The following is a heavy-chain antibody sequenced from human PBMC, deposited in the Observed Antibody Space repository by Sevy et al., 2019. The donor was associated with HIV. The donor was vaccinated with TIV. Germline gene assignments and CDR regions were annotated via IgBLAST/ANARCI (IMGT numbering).Heavy chain of an antibody. J-gene: IGHJ6*02. V-gene: IGHV4-30-2*01. CDR1: GGSISSGGYS. CDR2: IYHSGST. Sequence: SETLSLTCAVSGGSISSGGYSWSWIRQPPGKGLEWIGYIYHSGSTYYNPSLKGRVTISVDRSKNQFSLKLSSVTAADTAVYYCARGKGAAAGRYYYGMDVWGQGTTVTVSS. CDR3: ARGKGAAAGRYYYGMDV. D-gene: IGHD6-13*01.